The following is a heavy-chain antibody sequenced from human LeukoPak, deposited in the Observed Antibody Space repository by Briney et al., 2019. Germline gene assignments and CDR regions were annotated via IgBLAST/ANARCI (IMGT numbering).Heavy chain of an antibody. Sequence: PGGSLRLSCAASGFTFSSYWMSWVRQAPGKGLDWVANIIQDGSARFYVDSVKGRFTISRDNDKKSLYLQMNSLRAEDTAVYYCASAYYDYIWRSYRSYYFDYWGQGTLVTVSS. J-gene: IGHJ4*02. V-gene: IGHV3-7*01. CDR3: ASAYYDYIWRSYRSYYFDY. CDR1: GFTFSSYW. D-gene: IGHD3-16*02. CDR2: IIQDGSAR.